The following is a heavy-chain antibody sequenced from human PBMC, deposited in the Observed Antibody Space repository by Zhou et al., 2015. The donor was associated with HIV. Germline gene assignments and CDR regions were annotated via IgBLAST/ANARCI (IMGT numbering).Heavy chain of an antibody. D-gene: IGHD3-10*01. CDR1: GGTFSSYA. J-gene: IGHJ6*03. CDR3: ARDGGRSQHRGYYYYMDV. CDR2: IIPIFGTA. V-gene: IGHV1-69*01. Sequence: QVQLVQSGAEVKKPGSSVKVSCKASGGTFSSYAISWVRQAPGQGLEWMGGIIPIFGTANYAQKFQGRVTITADESTSTAYMELSSLRSEDTAVYYCARDGGRSQHRGYYYYMDVWGKGTTVTVSS.